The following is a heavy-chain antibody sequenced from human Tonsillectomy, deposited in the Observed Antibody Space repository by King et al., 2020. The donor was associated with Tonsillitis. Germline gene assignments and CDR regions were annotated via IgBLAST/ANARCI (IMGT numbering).Heavy chain of an antibody. CDR1: GFTFSSYG. CDR3: AKDHFNGYYDYVWGSYRGLYAMDV. V-gene: IGHV3-30*18. J-gene: IGHJ6*02. Sequence: VQLVESGGGVVQPGRSLRLSCAASGFTFSSYGMHWVRQAPGKGLEWVAFISFDGSHKYYADSVKGRFTISRDNSKNTLYLQMNSLRAEDTAVFYCAKDHFNGYYDYVWGSYRGLYAMDVWGQGTTVTVSS. CDR2: ISFDGSHK. D-gene: IGHD3-16*02.